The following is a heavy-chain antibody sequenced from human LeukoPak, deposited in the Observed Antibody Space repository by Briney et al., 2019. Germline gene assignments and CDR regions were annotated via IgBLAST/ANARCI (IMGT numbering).Heavy chain of an antibody. CDR2: IYWNDDK. CDR3: AASEQLVCFDY. D-gene: IGHD6-6*01. V-gene: IGHV2-5*01. Sequence: KRSGPTLVNPPQTLTLTCTFSGFSLSTRGVGVGWIRQPPGKALEWLALIYWNDDKRYSPSLKSRLTITKDTSKNQVVLTMTNMDPVDTATYYCAASEQLVCFDYWGQGTLVTVSS. J-gene: IGHJ4*02. CDR1: GFSLSTRGVG.